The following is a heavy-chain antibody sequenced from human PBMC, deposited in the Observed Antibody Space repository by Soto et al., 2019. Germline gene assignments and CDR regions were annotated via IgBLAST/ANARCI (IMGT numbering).Heavy chain of an antibody. CDR1: GGSISRSSYY. Sequence: SETLSLTCTVSGGSISRSSYYWGWIRQPPGKGLEWIGSIYYSGSTYYNPSLKSRVTISVDTSKNQFSLKLSSVTAADTAVYYCARLPATTYGSAGPPDVWGQGTTVTVSS. J-gene: IGHJ6*02. CDR2: IYYSGST. D-gene: IGHD3-10*01. V-gene: IGHV4-39*01. CDR3: ARLPATTYGSAGPPDV.